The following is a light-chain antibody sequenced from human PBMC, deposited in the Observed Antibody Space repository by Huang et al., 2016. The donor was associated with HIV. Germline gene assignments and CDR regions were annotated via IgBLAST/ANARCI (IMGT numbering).Light chain of an antibody. J-gene: IGKJ3*01. CDR1: QSVSSY. CDR2: DAS. CDR3: QHRSWWSPVT. V-gene: IGKV3-11*01. Sequence: EIVLTQSPATLSLSPGERATLSCRASQSVSSYLAWYQQKPGQAPRLLLYDASNRATGIPARFSGSGSGTDFTLTISSLEPEDFAVYYCQHRSWWSPVTFGPGTKVDIK.